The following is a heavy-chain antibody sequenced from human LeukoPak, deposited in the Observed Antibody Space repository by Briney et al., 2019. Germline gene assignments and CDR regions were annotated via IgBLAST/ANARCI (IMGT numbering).Heavy chain of an antibody. D-gene: IGHD3-10*01. Sequence: SETLSLTCAVSGYSISSGYYWGWIRQPPGKGLEWIGSIYHSGSTHSSPSLKSRLTISVDTSKNQFSLRLSSVTAADTAVYYCARNLVMVRGLIADYWGQGTLVTVSS. J-gene: IGHJ4*02. V-gene: IGHV4-38-2*01. CDR3: ARNLVMVRGLIADY. CDR2: IYHSGST. CDR1: GYSISSGYY.